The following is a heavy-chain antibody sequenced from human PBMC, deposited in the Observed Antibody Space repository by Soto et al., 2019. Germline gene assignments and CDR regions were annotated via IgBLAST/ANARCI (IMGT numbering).Heavy chain of an antibody. CDR2: IFPGSGGT. Sequence: QVQLVQSGAEVVKPGASVKVSCKASGYTFTTYFLHWVRQAPGQGLEWLGWIFPGSGGTNYAKKFQGRVTMTRDTSINTAYMELSRLTSDDTGVYYCAREWQRGTDYWGQGALITVSS. J-gene: IGHJ4*02. CDR3: AREWQRGTDY. V-gene: IGHV1-2*02. CDR1: GYTFTTYF. D-gene: IGHD6-25*01.